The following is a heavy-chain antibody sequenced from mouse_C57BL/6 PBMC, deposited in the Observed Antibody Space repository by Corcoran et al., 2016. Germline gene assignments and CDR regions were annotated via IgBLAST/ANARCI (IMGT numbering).Heavy chain of an antibody. CDR3: ARRDDGYYFAWFAY. Sequence: EVQLQQSGPELVKPGASVKIPCKASGYTFTDYNMDWVKQSHGKSLEWIGDINPNNGGTIYNQKFKGKATLTVDKSSSTAYMELRSLTSEDTAVYYCARRDDGYYFAWFAYWGQGTLVTASA. CDR2: INPNNGGT. V-gene: IGHV1-18*01. D-gene: IGHD2-3*01. J-gene: IGHJ3*01. CDR1: GYTFTDYN.